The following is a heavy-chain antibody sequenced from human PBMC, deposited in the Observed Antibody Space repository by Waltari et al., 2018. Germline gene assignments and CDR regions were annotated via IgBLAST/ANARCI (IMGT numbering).Heavy chain of an antibody. Sequence: QVQLQPWGAGLLKPSETLSLTCAVYGGSFSGYYWSWIRQPPGKGLEWIGEINHSGSTNYNPSLKSRVTISVDTSKNQFSLKLSSVTAADTAVYYWAQEGAVAGWVYWGQGTLVTVSS. D-gene: IGHD6-19*01. CDR2: INHSGST. V-gene: IGHV4-34*01. CDR3: AQEGAVAGWVY. CDR1: GGSFSGYY. J-gene: IGHJ4*02.